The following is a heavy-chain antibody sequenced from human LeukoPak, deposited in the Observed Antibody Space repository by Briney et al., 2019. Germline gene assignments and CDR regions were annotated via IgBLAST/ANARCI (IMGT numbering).Heavy chain of an antibody. Sequence: PGGSLRLSCAASGFTFSSYWMHWVRQAPGKGLVWASRVATDGTGPSYADSVKGRFTISRDNAKNTLYLQMNSLSVEDTAVYYCARDVGPHGGNPGGSWGQGTLVTVSS. CDR3: ARDVGPHGGNPGGS. D-gene: IGHD4-23*01. J-gene: IGHJ5*02. V-gene: IGHV3-74*01. CDR2: VATDGTGP. CDR1: GFTFSSYW.